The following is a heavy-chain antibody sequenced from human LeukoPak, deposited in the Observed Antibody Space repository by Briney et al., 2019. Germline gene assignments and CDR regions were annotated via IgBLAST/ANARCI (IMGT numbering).Heavy chain of an antibody. D-gene: IGHD3-10*01. V-gene: IGHV3-7*01. CDR2: IKQEGNEK. J-gene: IGHJ4*02. CDR1: GFRFRDDW. Sequence: GGSLRLSCAGAGFRFRDDWMSWDRQAPGKGLEWMANIKQEGNEKNYLDSVKGRFTISRDNARNSLYLQMNRLRADDTAVYYCARDGGEPRDWRQGTLVTVSS. CDR3: ARDGGEPRD.